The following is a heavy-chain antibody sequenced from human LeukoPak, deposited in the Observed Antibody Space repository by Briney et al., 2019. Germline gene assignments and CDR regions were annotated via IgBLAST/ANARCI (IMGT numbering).Heavy chain of an antibody. Sequence: GGSLRLSCAASGFTFSSYAMHWVRQAPGKGLEWVAVISYDGSNKYYADSVKGRFTISRDNAKNSLYLQMNSLRAEDTAVYYCARDHHRRLYDSQARDTFDIWGQGTMVTVSS. D-gene: IGHD3-22*01. CDR2: ISYDGSNK. J-gene: IGHJ3*02. CDR3: ARDHHRRLYDSQARDTFDI. V-gene: IGHV3-30*04. CDR1: GFTFSSYA.